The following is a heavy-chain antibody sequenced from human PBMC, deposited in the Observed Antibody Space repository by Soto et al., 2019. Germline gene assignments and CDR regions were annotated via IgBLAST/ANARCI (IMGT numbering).Heavy chain of an antibody. CDR3: ASISSGWYDIAFDY. J-gene: IGHJ4*02. D-gene: IGHD6-19*01. CDR1: GYTFTRCH. Sequence: ASVKVSCTASGYTFTRCHMHSVRQDPGQGLEWMGWINPNSGGTNYAQKFQGRVTMTRDTSISTAYMELSRLRSDDTAVYYCASISSGWYDIAFDYWGQGTQVTVSS. CDR2: INPNSGGT. V-gene: IGHV1-2*02.